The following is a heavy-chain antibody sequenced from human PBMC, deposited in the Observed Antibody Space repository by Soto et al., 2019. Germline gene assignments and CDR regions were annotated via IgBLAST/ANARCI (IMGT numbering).Heavy chain of an antibody. CDR3: ARHFSVDYFDY. Sequence: SETLSLTCTVSGGSISRYYWSWIRQPPGKGLEWIGYMYNTGSTVYNPSFKSRVTISVDTSKNQFSLKLNSVTAADTAVYYCARHFSVDYFDYWGQGALVTV. CDR1: GGSISRYY. CDR2: MYNTGST. V-gene: IGHV4-59*08. J-gene: IGHJ4*02.